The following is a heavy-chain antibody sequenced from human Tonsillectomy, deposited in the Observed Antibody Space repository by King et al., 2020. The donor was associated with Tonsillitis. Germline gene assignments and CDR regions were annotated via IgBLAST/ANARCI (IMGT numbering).Heavy chain of an antibody. J-gene: IGHJ6*02. V-gene: IGHV4-59*01. Sequence: MQLQESGPGLVKPSETLSLTCTVSGGSIRSYYWSWIRQPPGKGLEWIGYIYYSGSTNYNPSLKSRVTISLDTSKNQLYLKLTSVTAADTAVYYWARDLATVVTASGGYVMDVWGLGTTVTVSS. CDR1: GGSIRSYY. CDR2: IYYSGST. D-gene: IGHD4-23*01. CDR3: ARDLATVVTASGGYVMDV.